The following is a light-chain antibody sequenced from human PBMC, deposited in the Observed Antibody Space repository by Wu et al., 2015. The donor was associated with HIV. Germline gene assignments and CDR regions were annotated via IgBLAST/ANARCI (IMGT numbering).Light chain of an antibody. J-gene: IGKJ4*01. CDR1: QSFNSK. Sequence: VVLTQSPATLSVSPGERATLSCRASQSFNSKLAWYQQKPGQPPRLVMYDASTKATGIPARFSGRVSGPDFTLTISSVQSEDFAVYYCQQSTNWPPELTFGGGTRVEIK. CDR2: DAS. CDR3: QQSTNWPPELT. V-gene: IGKV3-15*01.